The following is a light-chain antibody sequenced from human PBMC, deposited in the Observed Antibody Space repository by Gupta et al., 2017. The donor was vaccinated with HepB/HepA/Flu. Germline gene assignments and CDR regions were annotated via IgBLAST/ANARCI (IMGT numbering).Light chain of an antibody. CDR1: SSNTGSNT. Sequence: QSVLTQPPSASGTPGQRLTISCSGSSSNTGSNTVNWYQQLPGTAPKLLIYRNTQRPPGVPDQFSGSKSGTSASLAISGLQSEDEADYYCAAWDDSLTGVVFGGGTKLTVL. CDR2: RNT. J-gene: IGLJ2*01. CDR3: AAWDDSLTGVV. V-gene: IGLV1-44*01.